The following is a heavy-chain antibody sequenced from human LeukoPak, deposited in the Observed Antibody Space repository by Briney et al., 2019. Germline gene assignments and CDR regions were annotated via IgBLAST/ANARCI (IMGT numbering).Heavy chain of an antibody. CDR2: ISWNSGSI. CDR3: AKATYYYDSSGYRGFDY. Sequence: GGSLRLSRAASGFTFDDYAMHWVRQAPVKGLEWVSGISWNSGSIGYADSVKGRFTISRDNAKNSLYLQMNSLRAEDTALYYCAKATYYYDSSGYRGFDYWGQGTLVTVSS. V-gene: IGHV3-9*01. J-gene: IGHJ4*02. D-gene: IGHD3-22*01. CDR1: GFTFDDYA.